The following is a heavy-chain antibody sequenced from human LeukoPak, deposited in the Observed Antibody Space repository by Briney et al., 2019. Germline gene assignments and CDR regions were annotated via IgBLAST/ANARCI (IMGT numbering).Heavy chain of an antibody. Sequence: SETLSLTCSVSGGSIRSYYWSWIRQPPGKGLEWIGSIYYSGSTYYNPSLKSRVAISADRSKNQISLKLSSVTAADTAVYYCARDGDSSGWTRSDYWGQGTLVTVSS. CDR2: IYYSGST. CDR1: GGSIRSYY. J-gene: IGHJ4*02. D-gene: IGHD6-19*01. CDR3: ARDGDSSGWTRSDY. V-gene: IGHV4-39*07.